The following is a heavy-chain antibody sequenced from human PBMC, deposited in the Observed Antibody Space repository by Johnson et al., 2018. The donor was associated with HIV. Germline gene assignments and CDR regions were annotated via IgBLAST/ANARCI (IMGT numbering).Heavy chain of an antibody. CDR3: ARGRTTAARRWGNDAFDI. CDR1: GFTFSSYA. D-gene: IGHD6-6*01. Sequence: QVQLVESGGGVVQPGESRRLSCAASGFTFSSYALHWVRQAPGKGLEWVAVISYDGSIEYYADPVKGRFTVSIDNSKNTVDLHMDSLRPEDTSVYFCARGRTTAARRWGNDAFDIWGLGTMVTVSS. J-gene: IGHJ3*02. CDR2: ISYDGSIE. V-gene: IGHV3-30*04.